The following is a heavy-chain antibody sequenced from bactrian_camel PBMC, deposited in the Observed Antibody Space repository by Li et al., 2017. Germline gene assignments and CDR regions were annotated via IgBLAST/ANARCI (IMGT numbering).Heavy chain of an antibody. CDR3: TIGPLPPVAAMYEFRY. CDR2: LDADGRTT. V-gene: IGHV3S1*01. D-gene: IGHD6*01. CDR1: GSTYSSLC. Sequence: HVQLVESGGGSVQTGGSLRPSCQASGSTYSSLCMGWFRQAPGKEREGVAVLDADGRTTLYRDSVKGRFTISKDNAKSTVYLQMSDLKPEDTAVYYCTIGPLPPVAAMYEFRYWGQGTQVTVS. J-gene: IGHJ4*01.